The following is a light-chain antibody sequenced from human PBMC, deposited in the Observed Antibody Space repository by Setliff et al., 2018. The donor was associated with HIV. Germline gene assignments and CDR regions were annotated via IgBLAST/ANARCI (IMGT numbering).Light chain of an antibody. CDR3: SSFAGRLHV. V-gene: IGLV2-11*01. CDR1: SSDVGSYNY. CDR2: DVT. Sequence: QSALTQPASVSGSPGQSVTIPCTGTSSDVGSYNYVTWYQQHPGKVPKLMIYDVTRRPSGVPDRFSGSRSGNTASLTISGLQAEDEADYYCSSFAGRLHVFGTGTKVTVL. J-gene: IGLJ1*01.